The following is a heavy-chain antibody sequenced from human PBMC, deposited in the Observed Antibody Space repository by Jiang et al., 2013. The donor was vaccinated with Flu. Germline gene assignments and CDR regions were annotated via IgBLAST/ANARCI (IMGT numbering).Heavy chain of an antibody. D-gene: IGHD3-22*01. J-gene: IGHJ2*01. CDR3: AAYYYDSSGYRYWYFDL. V-gene: IGHV1-69*01. CDR1: GGTFSSYA. Sequence: SGAEVKKPGSSVKVSCKASGGTFSSYAISWVRQAPGQGLEWMGGIIPIFGTANYAQKFQGRVTITADESTSTAYMELSSLRSEDTAVYYCAAYYYDSSGYRYWYFDLWGRGTLVTVSS. CDR2: IIPIFGTA.